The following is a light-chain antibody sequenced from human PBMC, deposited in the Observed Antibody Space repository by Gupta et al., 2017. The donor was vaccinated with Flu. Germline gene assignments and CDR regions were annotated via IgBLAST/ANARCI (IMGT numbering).Light chain of an antibody. Sequence: PSTLSASVGDRVTITCRASQSISSWLAWYQQKPGKAPKVLIYKASSLESGVPSRFSGSGSGTEFTLTISSLQPDDFATYYCQQYDSYPYAFGQGTKLEIK. J-gene: IGKJ2*01. V-gene: IGKV1-5*03. CDR2: KAS. CDR1: QSISSW. CDR3: QQYDSYPYA.